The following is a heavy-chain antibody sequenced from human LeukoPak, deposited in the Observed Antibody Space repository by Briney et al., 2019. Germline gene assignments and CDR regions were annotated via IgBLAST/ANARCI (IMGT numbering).Heavy chain of an antibody. Sequence: SETLSLTCTVSGDSISSRNIYWGWIRQAPGKGLEWIGTVYHSGSTYYNPSLETRVIISADTSKNQLSLGLSSVTAADTALYYCARHLYFYGSGSRYFDFWGQGTLVTVSS. CDR3: ARHLYFYGSGSRYFDF. V-gene: IGHV4-39*01. J-gene: IGHJ4*02. CDR2: VYHSGST. CDR1: GDSISSRNIY. D-gene: IGHD3-10*01.